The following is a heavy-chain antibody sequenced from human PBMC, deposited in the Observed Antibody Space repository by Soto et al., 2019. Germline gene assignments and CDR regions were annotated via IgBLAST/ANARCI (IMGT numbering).Heavy chain of an antibody. CDR1: GGSISSSSYY. Sequence: PSETLSLTCTVSGGSISSSSYYWGWIRQPPGKGLEWIGSIYYSGSTYYNPSLKSRVTISVDTSKNQFSLKLSSVTAADTAVYYCAREEFYPYTGMDVWGQGTTVTVSS. V-gene: IGHV4-39*02. J-gene: IGHJ6*02. CDR2: IYYSGST. CDR3: AREEFYPYTGMDV. D-gene: IGHD1-1*01.